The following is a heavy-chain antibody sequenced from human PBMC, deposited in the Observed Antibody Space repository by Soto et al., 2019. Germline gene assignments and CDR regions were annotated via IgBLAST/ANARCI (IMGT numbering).Heavy chain of an antibody. D-gene: IGHD3-10*01. CDR2: ISAYNGNT. CDR1: GYTFTSYG. V-gene: IGHV1-18*01. CDR3: ARAIEWYYYGSGMTNHYYYYYMDV. J-gene: IGHJ6*03. Sequence: ASVKVSCKASGYTFTSYGISWVRQAPGQGLEWMGWISAYNGNTNYAQKLQGRVTMTTDTSTSTAYMELRSLRSDDTAVYYCARAIEWYYYGSGMTNHYYYYYMDVWGKGTTVTVSS.